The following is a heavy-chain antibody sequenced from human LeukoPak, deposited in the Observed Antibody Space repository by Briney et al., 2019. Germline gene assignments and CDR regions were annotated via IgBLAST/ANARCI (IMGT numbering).Heavy chain of an antibody. CDR1: GFTFTKYW. CDR2: IKQGGSDK. Sequence: PGDSLRLSCAASGFTFTKYWMTWVRQAPGKGLEWVGNIKQGGSDKNYMDSVKGRFTISRDNTKNSVYQQMSSLRAEDTAVYYCAREVWGPEYWGQGTLVTVSS. CDR3: AREVWGPEY. V-gene: IGHV3-7*01. D-gene: IGHD1-14*01. J-gene: IGHJ4*02.